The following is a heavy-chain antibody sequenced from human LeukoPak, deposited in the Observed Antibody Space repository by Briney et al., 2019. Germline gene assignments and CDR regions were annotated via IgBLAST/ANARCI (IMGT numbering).Heavy chain of an antibody. Sequence: PSETLSLTCTVSGGSISSGGYYWSWIRQHPGKGLEWIGYIYYSGSTYYNPSLKSRVTISVDTSKNQFSLKLSSVTAADTAVYYCARRNHVRGVNYYFDYWGQGTLVTVSS. J-gene: IGHJ4*02. CDR2: IYYSGST. CDR3: ARRNHVRGVNYYFDY. D-gene: IGHD3-10*02. CDR1: GGSISSGGYY. V-gene: IGHV4-31*03.